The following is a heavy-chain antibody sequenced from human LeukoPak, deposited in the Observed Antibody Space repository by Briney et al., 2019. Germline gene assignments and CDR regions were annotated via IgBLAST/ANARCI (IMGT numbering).Heavy chain of an antibody. CDR3: ARGLGIVIDY. D-gene: IGHD7-27*01. V-gene: IGHV6-1*01. Sequence: SQTLSLTCAISGDSVSSNSAAWNWIRQSPSRGLEWLGRTYYRSKWYNGYAVSVKSRISIKPDTSKNQFSLRLNSVTPEDTAVYYCARGLGIVIDYWGQGTLVTVSS. CDR2: TYYRSKWYN. CDR1: GDSVSSNSAA. J-gene: IGHJ4*02.